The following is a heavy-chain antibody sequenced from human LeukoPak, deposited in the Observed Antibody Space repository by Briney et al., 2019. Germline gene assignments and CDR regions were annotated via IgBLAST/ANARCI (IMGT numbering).Heavy chain of an antibody. V-gene: IGHV3-74*03. CDR2: ISTDGTYT. Sequence: GGSLRLSCAASGFTFSSYWMHWVRQAPRKGLVRVSRISTDGTYTEYADSVKGRFTISRDNAKDALYLQVNSLRAEDTAVYYCAITVDCRATTDCYSYFHHWGQGTLVTVSS. D-gene: IGHD2-21*02. CDR1: GFTFSSYW. J-gene: IGHJ1*01. CDR3: AITVDCRATTDCYSYFHH.